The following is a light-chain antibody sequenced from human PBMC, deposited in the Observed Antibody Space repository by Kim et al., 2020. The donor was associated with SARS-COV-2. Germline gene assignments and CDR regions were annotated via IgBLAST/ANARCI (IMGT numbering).Light chain of an antibody. CDR2: DVT. V-gene: IGLV2-14*03. CDR3: NSFTSSGTYV. J-gene: IGLJ1*01. CDR1: SSDVGGYKY. Sequence: GQSITSYCTGPSSDVGGYKYVSWNHQHPGKAPQLIIYDVTKRPSGVSDRLSGSKSGNTASLTVSGLQAEDEANYYCNSFTSSGTYVFGTGTKVTVL.